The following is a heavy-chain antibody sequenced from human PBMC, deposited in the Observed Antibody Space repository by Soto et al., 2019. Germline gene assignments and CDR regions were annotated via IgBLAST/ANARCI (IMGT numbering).Heavy chain of an antibody. CDR1: GYTFTSYV. D-gene: IGHD1-1*01. J-gene: IGHJ5*02. V-gene: IGHV1-18*01. Sequence: QVQLVQSGAEVKKPGASVKVSCKASGYTFTSYVISWVRQASGQGLEWMGWISAYNGNTKYAQKLQGRVTMTTDTSTSTAYMELRSLRSDDTAVYYCARDEAYKWNDGGWFDPWGQGTLVTVSS. CDR3: ARDEAYKWNDGGWFDP. CDR2: ISAYNGNT.